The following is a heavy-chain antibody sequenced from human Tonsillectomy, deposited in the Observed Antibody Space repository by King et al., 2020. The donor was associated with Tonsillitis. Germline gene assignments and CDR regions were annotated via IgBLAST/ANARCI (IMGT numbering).Heavy chain of an antibody. Sequence: QLVQSGAEVKKPGESLRISCKGSGYSFTSYWISWVRQMPGKGLEWMGKIDPSDSYTNYSPSFQGHVTMSADKSINTAYLQWSSLKASDTAMYYCARPKSPYYYDSSGYSDWFDPWGQGTLVTVSS. V-gene: IGHV5-10-1*03. D-gene: IGHD3-22*01. CDR2: IDPSDSYT. CDR1: GYSFTSYW. CDR3: ARPKSPYYYDSSGYSDWFDP. J-gene: IGHJ5*02.